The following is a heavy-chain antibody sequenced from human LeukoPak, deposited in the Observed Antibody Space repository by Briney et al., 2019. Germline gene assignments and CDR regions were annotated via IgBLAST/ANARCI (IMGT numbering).Heavy chain of an antibody. CDR3: ARGDHYDSSAFHL. J-gene: IGHJ2*01. Sequence: SETLSLTCTVSGGAISSYYWSWIRKPPGKGLEWIGYIYSSGSTNYNPSLKSRVTVSVDTSKNRFSLKLSSVTAADTAVYYCARGDHYDSSAFHLWGRGTLVTVSS. CDR1: GGAISSYY. V-gene: IGHV4-59*01. CDR2: IYSSGST. D-gene: IGHD3-22*01.